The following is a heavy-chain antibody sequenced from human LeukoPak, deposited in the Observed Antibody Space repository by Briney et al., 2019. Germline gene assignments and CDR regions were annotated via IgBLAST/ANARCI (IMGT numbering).Heavy chain of an antibody. D-gene: IGHD6-6*01. CDR3: AKDKYSSSSPLDY. CDR1: GFTFSSYS. V-gene: IGHV3-21*01. J-gene: IGHJ4*02. Sequence: GGSLRLSCAASGFTFSSYSMNWVRQAPGKGLEWVSSISSSSSYIYYADSVKGRFTISRDNAKNSLYLQMNSLRAEDTAVYYCAKDKYSSSSPLDYWGQGTLVTVSS. CDR2: ISSSSSYI.